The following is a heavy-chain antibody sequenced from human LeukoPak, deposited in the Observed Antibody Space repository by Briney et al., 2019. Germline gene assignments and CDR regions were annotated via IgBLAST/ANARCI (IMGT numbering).Heavy chain of an antibody. Sequence: PGGSLRLSCAASGFTFDDYAMHWVRQAPGKGLEWVSGISWNSGSIGYADSVKGRFTISRDNAKNSLYLQMNSLKTEDTAVYYCTTERDSLWLLRMPNKTFDYWGQGTLVTVSS. CDR1: GFTFDDYA. J-gene: IGHJ4*02. CDR2: ISWNSGSI. V-gene: IGHV3-9*01. CDR3: TTERDSLWLLRMPNKTFDY. D-gene: IGHD5-18*01.